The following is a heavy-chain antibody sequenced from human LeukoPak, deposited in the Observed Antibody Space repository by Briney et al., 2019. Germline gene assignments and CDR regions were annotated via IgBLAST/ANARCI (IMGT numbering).Heavy chain of an antibody. Sequence: ASVKVSCKASGYTFTSYYMHWVRQAPGQGLEWMGWINPNSGGTNYAQKFQGRVTMTRDTSISTAYMELSRLRAEDTAVYYCARGADTGYSSDYWGQGTLVTVSS. CDR3: ARGADTGYSSDY. D-gene: IGHD3-9*01. V-gene: IGHV1-2*02. CDR1: GYTFTSYY. J-gene: IGHJ4*02. CDR2: INPNSGGT.